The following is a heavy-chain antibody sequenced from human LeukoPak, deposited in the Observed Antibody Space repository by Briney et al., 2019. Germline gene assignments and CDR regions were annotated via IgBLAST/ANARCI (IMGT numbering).Heavy chain of an antibody. CDR2: INPNSGGT. CDR3: ARVPCITTGCSAINWFDP. CDR1: GYTFTGYY. V-gene: IGHV1-2*02. D-gene: IGHD2-2*01. J-gene: IGHJ5*02. Sequence: ASVKVSCKASGYTFTGYYMHWVRQATGQGLEWMGWINPNSGGTNYAQKFQGRVTMTRDTSISTAYMELSRLRSDDTAVYYCARVPCITTGCSAINWFDPWGQGTLVTVSS.